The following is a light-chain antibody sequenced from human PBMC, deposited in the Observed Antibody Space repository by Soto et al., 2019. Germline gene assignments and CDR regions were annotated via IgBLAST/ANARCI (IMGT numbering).Light chain of an antibody. V-gene: IGKV3-15*01. J-gene: IGKJ2*01. CDR3: QQYNNWPPMYT. Sequence: EMVMTQSPATLSVSPGERATLSCRASQSVSSNLAWYQQKPGQAPRLLIYGAPTRATGIPARFSGSGSGTEFTLTISSLQSEDFAVYYCQQYNNWPPMYTFGQGTKLEIK. CDR2: GAP. CDR1: QSVSSN.